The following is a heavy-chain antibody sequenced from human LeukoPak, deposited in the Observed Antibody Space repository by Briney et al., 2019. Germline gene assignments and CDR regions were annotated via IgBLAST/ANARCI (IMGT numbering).Heavy chain of an antibody. V-gene: IGHV3-30*18. CDR2: ISYDGSNK. J-gene: IGHJ6*02. CDR1: GSTFSSYG. CDR3: AKETRTDYYDSSGYLYYYYYGMDV. D-gene: IGHD3-22*01. Sequence: GRSLRLSCAASGSTFSSYGMHWVRQAPGKGLEWVAVISYDGSNKYYADSVKGRFTISRDNSKNTLYLQMNSLRAEDTAVYYCAKETRTDYYDSSGYLYYYYYGMDVWGQGTTVTVSS.